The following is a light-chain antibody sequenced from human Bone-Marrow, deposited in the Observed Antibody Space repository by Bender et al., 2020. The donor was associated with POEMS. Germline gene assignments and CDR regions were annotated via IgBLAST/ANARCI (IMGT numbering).Light chain of an antibody. CDR3: RTYAGAGTRV. J-gene: IGLJ2*01. CDR2: EVS. V-gene: IGLV2-23*02. CDR1: SSDIGSYNF. Sequence: QSALTQPGSVSGSPGQSVTIPCIGSSSDIGSYNFVSWYQQHPGKAPKLMIFEVSKRPSGVSERLSGSNSGQTVSLTISGPHPDDESDYYWRTYAGAGTRVLGGGPKVPV.